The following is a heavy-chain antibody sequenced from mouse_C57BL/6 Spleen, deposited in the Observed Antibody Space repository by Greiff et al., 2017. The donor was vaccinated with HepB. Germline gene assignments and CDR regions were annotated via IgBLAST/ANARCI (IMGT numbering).Heavy chain of an antibody. CDR1: GYTFTSYW. Sequence: QVQLKQSGAELVMPGASVKLSCKASGYTFTSYWMHWVKQRPGQGLEWIGEIDPSDSYTNYNQKFKGKSTLTVDKSSSTAYMQLSSLTSEDSAVYYCAREGDYSNYGFAYWGQGTLVTVSA. CDR2: IDPSDSYT. CDR3: AREGDYSNYGFAY. D-gene: IGHD2-5*01. V-gene: IGHV1-69*01. J-gene: IGHJ3*01.